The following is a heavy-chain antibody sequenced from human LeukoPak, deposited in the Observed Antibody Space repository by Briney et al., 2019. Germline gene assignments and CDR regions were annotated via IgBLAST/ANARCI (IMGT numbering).Heavy chain of an antibody. CDR2: ITDNSNTI. Sequence: GGSLRLSCAASGFTFSTYSMNWVRQAPGKGLEWLSYITDNSNTIYYADSVKGRFTISRDNAKNSLYLQMNSLRAEDTAVYYCARDQPNTGFDFDYWGQGTLVTVSS. CDR1: GFTFSTYS. D-gene: IGHD2-8*01. J-gene: IGHJ4*02. CDR3: ARDQPNTGFDFDY. V-gene: IGHV3-48*04.